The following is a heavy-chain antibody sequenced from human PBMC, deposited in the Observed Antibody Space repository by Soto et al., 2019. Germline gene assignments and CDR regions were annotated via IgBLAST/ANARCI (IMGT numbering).Heavy chain of an antibody. V-gene: IGHV1-18*01. CDR2: ISAYNGNT. Sequence: QVQLVQSGAEVKKPGASVKVSCKASGYTFTSYGISWVRQAPGQGLEWMGWISAYNGNTNYAQTLQGRVTMTTDTSTSTAYMELRSLRSDDTAVYYCARGSERHSSGWKNPFDYWGQGTLVTVSS. D-gene: IGHD6-19*01. J-gene: IGHJ4*02. CDR1: GYTFTSYG. CDR3: ARGSERHSSGWKNPFDY.